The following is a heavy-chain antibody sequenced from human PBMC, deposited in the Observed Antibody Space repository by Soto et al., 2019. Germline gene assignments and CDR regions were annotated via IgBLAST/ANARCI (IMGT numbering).Heavy chain of an antibody. CDR1: GFTFSRDW. CDR2: VNSDGSTI. CDR3: VRWPEY. Sequence: AGGSLRLSCAASGFTFSRDWMHWVRQAPGKGLVWVSRVNSDGSTINYADSVKGRFTISRDNAKNTLYLQMNSLRVDDTAKYYCVRWPEYWGQGTLVTVSS. V-gene: IGHV3-74*01. D-gene: IGHD2-15*01. J-gene: IGHJ4*01.